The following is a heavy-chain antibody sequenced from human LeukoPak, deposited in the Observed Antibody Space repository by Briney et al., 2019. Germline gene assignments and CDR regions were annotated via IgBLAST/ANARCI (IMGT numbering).Heavy chain of an antibody. CDR2: FDPEDGET. J-gene: IGHJ4*02. CDR1: GYTLTELS. Sequence: ASVKVSCKVSGYTLTELSMHWVRQAPGKGLEWMGRFDPEDGETIYAQKFQGRVTMTADTSTDTVYMELSSLRSEDTAVYYCATEGKMVRGVYTDYWGQGTLVAVSS. D-gene: IGHD3-10*01. CDR3: ATEGKMVRGVYTDY. V-gene: IGHV1-24*01.